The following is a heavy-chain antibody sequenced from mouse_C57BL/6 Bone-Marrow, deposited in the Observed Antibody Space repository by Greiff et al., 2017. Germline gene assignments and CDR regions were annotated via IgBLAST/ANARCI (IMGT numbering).Heavy chain of an antibody. V-gene: IGHV3-6*01. CDR1: GYSITSGYY. CDR3: ARRFDV. Sequence: EVQRVESGPGLVKPSQSLSLTCSVTGYSITSGYYWNWIRQFPGNKLEWMGYISYDGSNNYNPSLKNQISITRDTSKNQFFLKLNSVTTEDTGTYYCARRFDVWGTGTTVTVSS. CDR2: ISYDGSN. J-gene: IGHJ1*03.